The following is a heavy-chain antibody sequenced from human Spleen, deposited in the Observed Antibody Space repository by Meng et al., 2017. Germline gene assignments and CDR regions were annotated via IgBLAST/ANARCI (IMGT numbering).Heavy chain of an antibody. V-gene: IGHV3-48*03. Sequence: GGSLRLSCAASGFTFSNYEMHWVRQAPGKGLEWVSYISTSGSIIYYADSVKGRFSISRDNAKNSLYLHMNSLRAEDTALYYCARGFGYSSSWGLGTLVTVSS. CDR2: ISTSGSII. D-gene: IGHD6-13*01. J-gene: IGHJ4*02. CDR1: GFTFSNYE. CDR3: ARGFGYSSS.